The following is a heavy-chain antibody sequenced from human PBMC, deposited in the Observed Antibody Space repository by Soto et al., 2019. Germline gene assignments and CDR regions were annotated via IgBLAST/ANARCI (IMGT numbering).Heavy chain of an antibody. V-gene: IGHV3-48*03. CDR3: ARVSPFILGSPL. D-gene: IGHD3-9*01. J-gene: IGHJ4*02. Sequence: PGGSLRLSCSASGFDFSGAEMNWFRQVPGKGLEWVAYITGSGGAVFHTDSVKGRFNISRDNARNSLFLQMNSLTADDTGVYYCARVSPFILGSPLWGQRTLVTVSS. CDR1: GFDFSGAE. CDR2: ITGSGGAV.